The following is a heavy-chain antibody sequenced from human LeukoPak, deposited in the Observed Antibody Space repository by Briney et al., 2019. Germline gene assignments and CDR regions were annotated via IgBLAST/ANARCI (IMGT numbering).Heavy chain of an antibody. V-gene: IGHV3-53*01. CDR1: GFTVSSNY. CDR3: ARKGDLDAFDI. J-gene: IGHJ3*02. Sequence: PGGSLRLSCAASGFTVSSNYMSWVRQAPGKGPEWVSVIYSGGSTYYADSVKGRFTISRDNSKNTLYLQMNSLRAEDTAVYYCARKGDLDAFDIWGQGTMVTVSS. CDR2: IYSGGST. D-gene: IGHD2-21*02.